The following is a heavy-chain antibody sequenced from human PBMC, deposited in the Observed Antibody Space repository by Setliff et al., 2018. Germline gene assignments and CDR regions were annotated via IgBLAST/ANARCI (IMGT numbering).Heavy chain of an antibody. V-gene: IGHV1-8*02. Sequence: GASVKVSCKASGYTLTSYDINWVRQATGQGLEWMGWMNPNSGNTGYAQKFQGRVTMTRNTSISTAYMELSSLRSEDTAVYYCARVVYYYDSSGYQNWYFDLWGRGTLVTVSS. J-gene: IGHJ2*01. CDR1: GYTLTSYD. D-gene: IGHD3-22*01. CDR2: MNPNSGNT. CDR3: ARVVYYYDSSGYQNWYFDL.